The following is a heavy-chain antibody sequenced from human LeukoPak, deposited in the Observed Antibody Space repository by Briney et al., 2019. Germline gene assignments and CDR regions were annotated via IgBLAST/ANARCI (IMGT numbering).Heavy chain of an antibody. CDR2: ISSSSVI. CDR3: AREGDGSNSGFAY. J-gene: IGHJ4*02. V-gene: IGHV3-48*01. CDR1: GFTFSGYN. D-gene: IGHD4-23*01. Sequence: GGSLRLSCAASGFTFSGYNMNWVRQAPGKGLEWISYISSSSVIYYADSVKGRFTISRDNAKNSLYLQMNSLRVDDTAVYCCAREGDGSNSGFAYWGQGTLVTVSS.